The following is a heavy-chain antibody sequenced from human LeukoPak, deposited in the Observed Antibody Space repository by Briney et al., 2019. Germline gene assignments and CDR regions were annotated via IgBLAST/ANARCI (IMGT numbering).Heavy chain of an antibody. Sequence: GASVKVSCKASGYTFTGYCMHWVRQAPGQGLEWMGWINPKSGGTNYAQKFQGRVTMTRDTSISTTYMELSRLRSDDTAVYYCARDIGYCSGGSCFPYNWFDPWGQGTLVTVSS. V-gene: IGHV1-2*02. CDR1: GYTFTGYC. J-gene: IGHJ5*02. CDR2: INPKSGGT. CDR3: ARDIGYCSGGSCFPYNWFDP. D-gene: IGHD2-15*01.